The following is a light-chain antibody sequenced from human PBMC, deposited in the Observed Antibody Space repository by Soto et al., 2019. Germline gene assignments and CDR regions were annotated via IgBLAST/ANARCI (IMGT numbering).Light chain of an antibody. CDR1: RTISKW. J-gene: IGKJ2*01. V-gene: IGKV1-5*03. Sequence: DVQMTQSPSTLSASVGDRVTITCRASRTISKWLAWYQQKPGKAPRLLIYKASTLESGVPSRFSGSGSGTEFTLTISSLQPDDVATYYCQQYNTYLDTFGQGTKLDIK. CDR2: KAS. CDR3: QQYNTYLDT.